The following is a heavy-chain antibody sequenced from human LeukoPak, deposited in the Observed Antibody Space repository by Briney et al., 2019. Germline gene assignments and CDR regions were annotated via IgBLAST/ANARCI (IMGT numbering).Heavy chain of an antibody. Sequence: GGSLRLSCAASGFTFSSYGMSWVRRAPGKGLEWVSAISAGGDSTHYADSVKGRFTISRDNSENTLYLQMNSLRAEDTAVYYCATGIRTYYYYYMDVWGKGTTVTISS. CDR1: GFTFSSYG. J-gene: IGHJ6*03. CDR2: ISAGGDST. V-gene: IGHV3-23*01. D-gene: IGHD1-14*01. CDR3: ATGIRTYYYYYMDV.